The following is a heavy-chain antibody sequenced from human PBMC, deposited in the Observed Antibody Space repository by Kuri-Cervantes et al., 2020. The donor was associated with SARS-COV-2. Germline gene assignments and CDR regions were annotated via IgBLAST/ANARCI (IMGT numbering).Heavy chain of an antibody. CDR3: ARDGGSIAARPGPYWYFDL. J-gene: IGHJ2*01. CDR2: INPSGGST. V-gene: IGHV1-46*01. CDR1: GYTFTSYY. Sequence: ASVKVSCKASGYTFTSYYMHWVRQAPGQGLEWMGIINPSGGSTSYAQKFQGRVTMTRDTSTSTVYMELSSLRSEDTAVCYCARDGGSIAARPGPYWYFDLWGRGTLVTVSS. D-gene: IGHD6-6*01.